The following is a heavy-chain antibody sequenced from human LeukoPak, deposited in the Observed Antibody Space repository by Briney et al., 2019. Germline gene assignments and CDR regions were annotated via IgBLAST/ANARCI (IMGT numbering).Heavy chain of an antibody. CDR3: ARVLGQGYCSGGSCYVD. D-gene: IGHD2-15*01. V-gene: IGHV3-23*01. CDR2: ISGGGVST. CDR1: GFTFSNYA. Sequence: PGGSLRLSCTASGFTFSNYAMSWVRQGPGKGLEWVSVISGGGVSTYYADSVKGRFTISRDNSMNTLYLQMNSLRAEDTALYYCARVLGQGYCSGGSCYVDWGQGILVTVSS. J-gene: IGHJ4*02.